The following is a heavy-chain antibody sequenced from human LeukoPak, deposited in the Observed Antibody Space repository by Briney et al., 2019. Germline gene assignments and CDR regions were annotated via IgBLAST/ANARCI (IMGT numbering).Heavy chain of an antibody. CDR2: LSSGGNT. V-gene: IGHV4-39*07. CDR1: GGSLISRGYY. Sequence: PSETLSLTCTVSGGSLISRGYYWGWIRQPRGKGLEWIASLSSGGNTYSNPSLESRVSISLDTSKNQFSLTLTSGTAADTAVYYCARSLGHYQSGGYIFVDHWGQGALVTVPS. D-gene: IGHD5-18*01. J-gene: IGHJ4*02. CDR3: ARSLGHYQSGGYIFVDH.